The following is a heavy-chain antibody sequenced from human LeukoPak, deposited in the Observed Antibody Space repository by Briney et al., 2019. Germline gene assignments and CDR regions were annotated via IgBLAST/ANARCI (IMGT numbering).Heavy chain of an antibody. CDR1: GFTFSSYW. V-gene: IGHV3-74*01. Sequence: GGSLRLSCAASGFTFSSYWMHWVRQAPGKGLVWVSRINSDGSSTSYADSVRGRFTISRDNAKNSLYLQMTSLTAEDTAVYYCARDRRVGGWGGAFDIWGQGTKVTVSS. D-gene: IGHD2-21*01. J-gene: IGHJ3*02. CDR2: INSDGSST. CDR3: ARDRRVGGWGGAFDI.